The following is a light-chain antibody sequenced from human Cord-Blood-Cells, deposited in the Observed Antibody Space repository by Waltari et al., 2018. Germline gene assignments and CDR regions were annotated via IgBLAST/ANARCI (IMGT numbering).Light chain of an antibody. CDR3: QQYDNLPRT. J-gene: IGKJ3*01. V-gene: IGKV1-33*01. CDR2: DAS. Sequence: DIQLTQSPSSLSASVGDRVTITCQASQDISNYLNWYQQKPGKAPKLLTYDASNLETGVPSRFSGSGSGTDFTFTISSLQPEDIATYYGQQYDNLPRTFGPGTKVDIK. CDR1: QDISNY.